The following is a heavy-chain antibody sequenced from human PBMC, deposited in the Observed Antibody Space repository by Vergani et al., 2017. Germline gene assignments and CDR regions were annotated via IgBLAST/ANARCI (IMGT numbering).Heavy chain of an antibody. D-gene: IGHD6-19*01. CDR3: VRGTYSSGRCDVLDI. V-gene: IGHV3-23*01. CDR2: ISGPGLST. J-gene: IGHJ3*02. Sequence: LESGGGLVQPGGSIRLSCAASGFTFSNSAVSWVRQAPGRGLAWVSSISGPGLSTYYADSVKGRFSISRDNSKNTLYLQMNSLGAEDTAVYYCVRGTYSSGRCDVLDIWGQGTLVTVSS. CDR1: GFTFSNSA.